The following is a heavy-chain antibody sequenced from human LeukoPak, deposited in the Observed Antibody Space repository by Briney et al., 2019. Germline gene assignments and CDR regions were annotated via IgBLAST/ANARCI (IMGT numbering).Heavy chain of an antibody. D-gene: IGHD2/OR15-2a*01. CDR1: GFTVSSNY. CDR2: IYSGDSTSYADSGGGT. V-gene: IGHV3-53*01. J-gene: IGHJ4*02. CDR3: ARDSFTRGYYDY. Sequence: GGSLRLSCAASGFTVSSNYMSWVRQAPGKGLEWVSVIYSGDSTSYADSGGGTYYADSVKGRFTISRDDSKNTLYLQMNSLRVEDTAVYYCARDSFTRGYYDYWGQGTPVTVSS.